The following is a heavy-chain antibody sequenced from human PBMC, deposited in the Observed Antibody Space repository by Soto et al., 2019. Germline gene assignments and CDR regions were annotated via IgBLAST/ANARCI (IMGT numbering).Heavy chain of an antibody. CDR2: IYYSGST. CDR1: GGSISSYY. D-gene: IGHD4-17*01. CDR3: ARRRYGDYALVY. V-gene: IGHV4-59*08. J-gene: IGHJ4*02. Sequence: QVQLQESGPGLVKPSETLSLTCTVSGGSISSYYWSWIRQPPGKGLECIGYIYYSGSTNYNPALKRRVTISVDTSKNQFSLKLSSVTAADTAVYYCARRRYGDYALVYWGQGTLVTVSS.